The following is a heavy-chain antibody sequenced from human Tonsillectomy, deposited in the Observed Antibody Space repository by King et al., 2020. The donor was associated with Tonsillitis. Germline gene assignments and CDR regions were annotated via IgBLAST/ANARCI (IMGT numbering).Heavy chain of an antibody. J-gene: IGHJ4*02. V-gene: IGHV3-30*02. CDR3: AKEATSSYGSAIDY. Sequence: VQLVESGGGVVQPGGSLRLSCAASGFTFSSYGMHWVRQAPGKGLEWVAFTRNDGNKKYYADSVKGRFTISRDNPKNTLYLQLNSLRAEDTAVYYCAKEATSSYGSAIDYWGQGTLVTVSA. CDR2: TRNDGNKK. D-gene: IGHD3-10*01. CDR1: GFTFSSYG.